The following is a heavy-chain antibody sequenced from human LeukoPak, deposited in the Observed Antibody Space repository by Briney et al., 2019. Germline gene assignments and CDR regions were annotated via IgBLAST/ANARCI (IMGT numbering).Heavy chain of an antibody. Sequence: GGSLRLSCAASGFAFSSYSMNWVRQAPGKGLEWVSSISSSSSYIYYADSVKGRFTISRDNAKNSLYLQMNSLRAEDTAVYYCARVRIAGHYDILVRIDAFDIWGQGTMVTVSS. V-gene: IGHV3-21*01. J-gene: IGHJ3*02. CDR1: GFAFSSYS. CDR2: ISSSSSYI. CDR3: ARVRIAGHYDILVRIDAFDI. D-gene: IGHD3-9*01.